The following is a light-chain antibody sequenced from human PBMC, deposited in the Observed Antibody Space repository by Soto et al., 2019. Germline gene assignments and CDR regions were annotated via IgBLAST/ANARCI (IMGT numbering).Light chain of an antibody. Sequence: QSVLTQPPSVSEAPRQRVTISCSGSSSNIGNNAVNWYQQLPGKAPKLLIYYDDLLPSGVSDRFSGSKSGTSASLAISGLQSEDEADYYSAAWDDSLNGVVFGGGTKVTV. CDR1: SSNIGNNA. CDR3: AAWDDSLNGVV. CDR2: YDD. J-gene: IGLJ2*01. V-gene: IGLV1-36*01.